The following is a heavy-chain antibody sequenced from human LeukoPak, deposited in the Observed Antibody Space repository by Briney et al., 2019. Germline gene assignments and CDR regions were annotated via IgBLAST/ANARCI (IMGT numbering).Heavy chain of an antibody. CDR2: IWYNGGHK. D-gene: IGHD2-2*02. CDR1: GFTFSDYG. J-gene: IGHJ4*02. CDR3: ATGYCTSITCYTTPSDFAS. Sequence: GGSLRLSCSASGFTFSDYGMHWVRQAPGKGLEWVAVIWYNGGHKVYADSVRGRFTISRDNSNNTLFLQLDSLGAEDTAVYYCATGYCTSITCYTTPSDFASWGQGTLVTVSS. V-gene: IGHV3-33*01.